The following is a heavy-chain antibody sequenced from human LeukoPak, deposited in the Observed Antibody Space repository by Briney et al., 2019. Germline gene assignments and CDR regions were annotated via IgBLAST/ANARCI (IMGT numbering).Heavy chain of an antibody. D-gene: IGHD3-16*02. V-gene: IGHV1-2*02. CDR2: INPNSGGT. Sequence: ASVKVSCKASGYTFTGYYMHWVRQAPGQGLEWMGWINPNSGGTNYAQKFQGRVTMTRDTSISTAYMELSRLRSDDTAVYYCARDAPSCDYVWGSYPYWGQGTLVTVSS. J-gene: IGHJ4*02. CDR3: ARDAPSCDYVWGSYPY. CDR1: GYTFTGYY.